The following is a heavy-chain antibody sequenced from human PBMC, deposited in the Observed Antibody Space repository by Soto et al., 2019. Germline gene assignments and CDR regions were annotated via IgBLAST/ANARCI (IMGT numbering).Heavy chain of an antibody. CDR3: AKADYAGSDDDAFDI. J-gene: IGHJ3*02. D-gene: IGHD3-16*01. CDR1: GLIFRDYA. CDR2: ITDSGSGT. V-gene: IGHV3-23*01. Sequence: EVQLLESGGDSVQPGGSLRLSCAASGLIFRDYAMNWVRQAPGKGLEWVSVITDSGSGTYYADSVKGRFTISRDNSKNTLYLQMNSVRADDTAIYYCAKADYAGSDDDAFDIWGRVTMVTVS.